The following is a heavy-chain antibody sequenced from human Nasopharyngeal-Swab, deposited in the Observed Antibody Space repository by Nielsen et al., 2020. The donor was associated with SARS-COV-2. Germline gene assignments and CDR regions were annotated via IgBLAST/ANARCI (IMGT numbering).Heavy chain of an antibody. CDR2: IKSKTDGGTT. CDR3: ARVHMDAFDI. CDR1: GFTFSNAW. J-gene: IGHJ3*02. V-gene: IGHV3-15*01. Sequence: GESLKISCAASGFTFSNAWMSWVRQAPGKGLEWVGRIKSKTDGGTTDYAAPVKGRFTISRDDSKNTLYLQMNSLKTEDTAVYYCARVHMDAFDIWGQGTMVTVSS. D-gene: IGHD2-21*01.